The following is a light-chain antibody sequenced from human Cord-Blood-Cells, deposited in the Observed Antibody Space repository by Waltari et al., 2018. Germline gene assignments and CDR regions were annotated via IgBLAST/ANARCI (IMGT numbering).Light chain of an antibody. CDR1: NSDVGGHNN. Sequence: QSALTQPASVSGSPGQAITISCTGTNSDVGGHNNVSWYQQNPGKAPKLMIYDVSHRPSGVSNRFSGSKSGNTASLTISGLQAEDEADYYCSSYTSSSTSFGTGTKVTVL. CDR3: SSYTSSSTS. CDR2: DVS. J-gene: IGLJ1*01. V-gene: IGLV2-14*03.